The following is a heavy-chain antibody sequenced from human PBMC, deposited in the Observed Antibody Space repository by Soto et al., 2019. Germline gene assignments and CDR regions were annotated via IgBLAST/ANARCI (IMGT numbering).Heavy chain of an antibody. CDR1: GFTFSSYG. Sequence: QVQLVESGGGVVQPGRSLRLSCAASGFTFSSYGIHWVRQAPGKGLEWVAVISYDGSNKYYADSVKGRFTISRDNSKNTLYLQMNSLRAEDTAVYYCAKDSGVAGTMGFDYWGQGTLVTVSS. J-gene: IGHJ4*02. CDR3: AKDSGVAGTMGFDY. D-gene: IGHD6-19*01. V-gene: IGHV3-30*18. CDR2: ISYDGSNK.